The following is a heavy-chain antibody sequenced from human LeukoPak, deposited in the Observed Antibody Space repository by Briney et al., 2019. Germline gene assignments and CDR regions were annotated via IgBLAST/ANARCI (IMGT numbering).Heavy chain of an antibody. D-gene: IGHD4-17*01. Sequence: GGSLRLSCTASGFTFSAYYMNWIRQAPGKGLEWVSYMSSGGRTINYADSVKGRFTISRDNAKNSLYLQMNSLRAGDTAVYYCVCKTSTTVTTFCGSNSYHYYMDVWGKGTTVTISS. V-gene: IGHV3-11*04. CDR1: GFTFSAYY. J-gene: IGHJ6*03. CDR2: MSSGGRTI. CDR3: VCKTSTTVTTFCGSNSYHYYMDV.